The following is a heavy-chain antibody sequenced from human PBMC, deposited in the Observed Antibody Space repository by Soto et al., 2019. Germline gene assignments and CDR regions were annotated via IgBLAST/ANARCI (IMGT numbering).Heavy chain of an antibody. Sequence: VSGGSISSGFYSWSWIRQPPGQGLEWIGYIYNSGNTYYNPSLMSRVTISVDRSQNHFSLKLTSVTAADTAVYYCARGSDGVWNWFDPWGQGTQVTVSS. CDR1: GGSISSGFYS. CDR3: ARGSDGVWNWFDP. D-gene: IGHD2-21*02. J-gene: IGHJ5*02. CDR2: IYNSGNT. V-gene: IGHV4-30-2*01.